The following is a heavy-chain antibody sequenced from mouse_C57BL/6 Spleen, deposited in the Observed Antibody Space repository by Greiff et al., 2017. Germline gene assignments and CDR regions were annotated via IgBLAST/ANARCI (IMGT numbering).Heavy chain of an antibody. J-gene: IGHJ1*03. Sequence: VQLQQSGPGLVQPSQSLSITCTVSGFSLTSYGLHWVRQSPGTGLEWLGVIWRGGSTDYNAAFMSRLSITKDNSKSQVFFKMNSLQAEDTAIYYCAADGSTWYFDVWGTGNTVTVSA. D-gene: IGHD1-1*01. CDR2: IWRGGST. V-gene: IGHV2-5*01. CDR1: GFSLTSYG. CDR3: AADGSTWYFDV.